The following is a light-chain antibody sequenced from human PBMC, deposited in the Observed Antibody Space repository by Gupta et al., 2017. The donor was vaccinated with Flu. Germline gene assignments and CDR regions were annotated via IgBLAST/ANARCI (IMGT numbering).Light chain of an antibody. CDR3: QQSGTSPWT. CDR1: QRISNSF. J-gene: IGKJ1*01. Sequence: GTLSLAPGERATLSCRASQRISNSFLAWYQQRPGRAPRLLIYGASRRATGIPDRFSGSGSGTDFTLTISRLEPEDFAVYYCQQSGTSPWTFGQGTQVEVK. CDR2: GAS. V-gene: IGKV3-20*01.